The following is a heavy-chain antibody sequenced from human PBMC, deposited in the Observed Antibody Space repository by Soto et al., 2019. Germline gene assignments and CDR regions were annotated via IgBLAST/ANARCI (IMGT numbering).Heavy chain of an antibody. CDR2: ISYDGSNK. Sequence: GGSLRLSCAASGFTFSSYGMHWVRQAPGKGLEWVAVISYDGSNKYYADSVKGRFTISRDNSKNTLYLQMNSLRAEDTAVYYCAKDSMGLHAGWFGEFPMDVWGQGTTVTAP. J-gene: IGHJ6*02. D-gene: IGHD3-10*01. CDR1: GFTFSSYG. CDR3: AKDSMGLHAGWFGEFPMDV. V-gene: IGHV3-30*18.